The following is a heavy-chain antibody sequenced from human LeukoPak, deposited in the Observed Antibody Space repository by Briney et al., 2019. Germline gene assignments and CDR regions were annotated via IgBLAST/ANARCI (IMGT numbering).Heavy chain of an antibody. CDR3: ARGDSSGYPPQIYYYYMDV. CDR2: IKQDGSEK. V-gene: IGHV3-7*01. J-gene: IGHJ6*03. Sequence: PGGSLRLSCAASGFTFSNSNMNWVRQAPGKGLEWVANIKQDGSEKYYVDSVKGRFTISRDNAKNSLYLQMNSLRAEDTAVYYCARGDSSGYPPQIYYYYMDVWGKGTTVTVSS. D-gene: IGHD3-22*01. CDR1: GFTFSNSN.